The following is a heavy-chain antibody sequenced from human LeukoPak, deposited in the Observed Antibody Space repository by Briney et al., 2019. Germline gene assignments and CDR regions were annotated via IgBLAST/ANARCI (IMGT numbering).Heavy chain of an antibody. J-gene: IGHJ6*03. CDR3: ARHALYYDFWSGYYNPYYYYMDV. V-gene: IGHV3-21*01. CDR1: GFTFSSYG. D-gene: IGHD3-3*01. CDR2: ISSSSSYI. Sequence: GGSLRLSCAASGFTFSSYGMNWVRQAPGKGLEWVSSISSSSSYIYYADSVKGRFTISRDNAKNSLYLQMNSLRAEDTAVYYCARHALYYDFWSGYYNPYYYYMDVWGKGTTVTVSS.